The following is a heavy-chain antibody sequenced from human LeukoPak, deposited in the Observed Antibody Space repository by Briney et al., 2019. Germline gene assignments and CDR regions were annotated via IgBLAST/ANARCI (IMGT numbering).Heavy chain of an antibody. CDR2: ISDCGGRT. D-gene: IGHD3-22*01. J-gene: IGHJ4*02. CDR3: AKRGVVIRVILVGFHKEAYYFDS. V-gene: IGHV3-23*01. CDR1: GITLSNYG. Sequence: GGSLRLSCAVSGITLSNYGMSWVRQAPGKGLEWVAGISDCGGRTNYADSVKGRFTISRDNPKNTLYLQMNSLRAEDTAVYFCAKRGVVIRVILVGFHKEAYYFDSWGQGALVTVSS.